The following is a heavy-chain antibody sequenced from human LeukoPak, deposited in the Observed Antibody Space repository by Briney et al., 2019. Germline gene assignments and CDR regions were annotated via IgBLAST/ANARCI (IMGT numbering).Heavy chain of an antibody. Sequence: GGSLRLSCAASGFTFTTFSTHSMNWVRQAPGKGLEWLSYISDTGDTTYYADSLQGRFTISRDDAKNSPYLHMSSLRADDTAVYYCAADGVGVLPGDAFDIWGQGTKVIVSS. J-gene: IGHJ3*02. CDR3: AADGVGVLPGDAFDI. V-gene: IGHV3-48*01. CDR2: ISDTGDTT. D-gene: IGHD1-26*01. CDR1: GFTFTTFSTHS.